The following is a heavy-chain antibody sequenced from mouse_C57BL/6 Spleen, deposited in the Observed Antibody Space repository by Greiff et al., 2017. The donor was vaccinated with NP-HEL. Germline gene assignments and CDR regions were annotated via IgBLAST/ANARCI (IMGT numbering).Heavy chain of an antibody. D-gene: IGHD2-5*01. CDR2: ISSGSSTI. CDR3: ARGGVYSNYDYAMDY. CDR1: GFTFSDYG. V-gene: IGHV5-17*01. J-gene: IGHJ4*01. Sequence: EVMLVESGGGLVEPGGSLKLSCAASGFTFSDYGMHWVRQAPEKGLEWVAYISSGSSTIYYADTVKGRFTISRDNAKNTLFLQMTSLRSEDTAMYYCARGGVYSNYDYAMDYWGQGTSVTVSS.